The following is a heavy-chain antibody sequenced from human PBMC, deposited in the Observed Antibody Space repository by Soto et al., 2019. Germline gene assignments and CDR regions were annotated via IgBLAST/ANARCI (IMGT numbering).Heavy chain of an antibody. D-gene: IGHD3-3*01. J-gene: IGHJ3*02. V-gene: IGHV1-2*02. CDR2: INPATGAA. Sequence: QLHLVQSGAVVKKPGASVTVSCSASGYPVTAYYMHWVRQAPGRGLEWMGGINPATGAAKYTQTSQGGVTVTMDTPTRTVCMEPSGLTSKDSAFFYCARGGGVGVAGSAAFDMWGQGTLVTVSS. CDR1: GYPVTAYY. CDR3: ARGGGVGVAGSAAFDM.